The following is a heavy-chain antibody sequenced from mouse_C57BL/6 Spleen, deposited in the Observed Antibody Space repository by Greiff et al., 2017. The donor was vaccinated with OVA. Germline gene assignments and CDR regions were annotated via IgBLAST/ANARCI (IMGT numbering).Heavy chain of an antibody. J-gene: IGHJ4*01. V-gene: IGHV10-3*01. Sequence: EVHLVESGGGLVQPKGSLKLSCAASGFTFNTYAMHWVRQAPGKGLEWVARIRRKSSNYATYYADSVKDRFTISRDDSQSMLYLQMNNLKTEDTAMYYCVRDSYAMDYWGQGTSVTVSS. CDR1: GFTFNTYA. CDR2: IRRKSSNYAT. CDR3: VRDSYAMDY.